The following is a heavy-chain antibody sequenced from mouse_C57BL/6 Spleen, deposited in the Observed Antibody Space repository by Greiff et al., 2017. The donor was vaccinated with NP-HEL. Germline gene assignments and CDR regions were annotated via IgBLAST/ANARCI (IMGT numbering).Heavy chain of an antibody. CDR1: GYTFTSYW. J-gene: IGHJ2*01. CDR2: IHPNSGST. V-gene: IGHV1-64*01. D-gene: IGHD2-1*01. CDR3: ASRGDGNYEGGNY. Sequence: QVQLKQPGAELVKPGASVKLSCKASGYTFTSYWMHWVKQRPGQGLEWIGMIHPNSGSTNYNEKFKSKATLTVDKSSSTAYMQLSSLTSEDSAVYYCASRGDGNYEGGNYWGQGTTLTVSS.